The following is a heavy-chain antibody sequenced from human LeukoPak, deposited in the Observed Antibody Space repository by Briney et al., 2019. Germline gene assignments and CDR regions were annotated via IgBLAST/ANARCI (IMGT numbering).Heavy chain of an antibody. D-gene: IGHD6-6*01. Sequence: PGRSLRLSCAASGFTFSSYGMHWVRQAPGKGLEWVAVISYDGSNKYYADAVKGRFTISRDNSKNTLYLQMNSLRAEDTAVYYCARVLRSRRQLVREYFDYWGQGTLVTVSS. J-gene: IGHJ4*02. CDR2: ISYDGSNK. CDR3: ARVLRSRRQLVREYFDY. CDR1: GFTFSSYG. V-gene: IGHV3-30*03.